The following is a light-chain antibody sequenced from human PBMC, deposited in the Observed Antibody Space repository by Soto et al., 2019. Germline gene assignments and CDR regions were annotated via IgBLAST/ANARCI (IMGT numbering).Light chain of an antibody. CDR1: QNIPSY. J-gene: IGKJ5*01. CDR2: ATS. CDR3: QQYYSYPIT. V-gene: IGKV1-8*01. Sequence: AIRMTQSPSSLSASIGDRVTITCRASQNIPSYVAWYQKKPGEAPKVLIYATSTLQTGVPSRFSGSGSGADFTLTINYLQSEDSATYYCQQYYSYPITFGQGTRLEIK.